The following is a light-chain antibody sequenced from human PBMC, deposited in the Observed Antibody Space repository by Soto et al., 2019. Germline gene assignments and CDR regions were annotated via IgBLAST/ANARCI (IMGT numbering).Light chain of an antibody. CDR3: QQYNSYSRT. CDR1: QSITNW. J-gene: IGKJ1*01. CDR2: DAS. Sequence: DIQMTQSPSTLSASVGDRVTITCRASQSITNWLAWYQQKPGKAPKLVIHDASSLESGVPSRFSGSGSGTEFTLTISRLQPDDFATYYCQQYNSYSRTFGQGTKVDIK. V-gene: IGKV1-5*01.